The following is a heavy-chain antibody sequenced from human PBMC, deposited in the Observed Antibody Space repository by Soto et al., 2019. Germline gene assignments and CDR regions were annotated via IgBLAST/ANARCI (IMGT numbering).Heavy chain of an antibody. Sequence: QLQLQESGPGLVKPSETLSLTCTVSGGSISSSSYYWGWIRQPPGKGLEWIGSIYYSGSTYYNPSLKSRVTISVDTSKNQFSLKLSSVTAADTAVYYCAGNYDILTGYYTNDAFDIWGQGTMVTVSS. V-gene: IGHV4-39*01. CDR3: AGNYDILTGYYTNDAFDI. CDR2: IYYSGST. J-gene: IGHJ3*02. D-gene: IGHD3-9*01. CDR1: GGSISSSSYY.